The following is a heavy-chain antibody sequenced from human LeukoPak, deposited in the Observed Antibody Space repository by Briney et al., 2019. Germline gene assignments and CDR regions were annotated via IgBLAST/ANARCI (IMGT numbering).Heavy chain of an antibody. CDR3: VRDSPRVRGWFDP. CDR1: KYTFRDYY. Sequence: PGGSLRLSCAASKYTFRDYYMSWVRQAPGKWLEWIAYISSNGRTIYYADSVRGRFTISRDNDKSSMYLLMNSLRVDDTAVYYCVRDSPRVRGWFDPWGQGTLVTVSS. V-gene: IGHV3-11*01. J-gene: IGHJ5*02. D-gene: IGHD3-10*01. CDR2: ISSNGRTI.